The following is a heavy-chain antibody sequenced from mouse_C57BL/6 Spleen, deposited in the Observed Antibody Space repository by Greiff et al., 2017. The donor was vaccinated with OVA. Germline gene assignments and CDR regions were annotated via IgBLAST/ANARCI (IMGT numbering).Heavy chain of an antibody. V-gene: IGHV1-64*01. CDR2: IHPNSGST. J-gene: IGHJ3*01. D-gene: IGHD2-1*01. Sequence: QVQLQQSGAELVRPGTSVKVSCKASGYTFTSYWMHWVKQRPGQGLEWIGMIHPNSGSTNYNEKFKSKATLTVDKSSSTAYMQLSSLTSEDSAVYYCARWGNYLFAYWGQGTLVTVSA. CDR3: ARWGNYLFAY. CDR1: GYTFTSYW.